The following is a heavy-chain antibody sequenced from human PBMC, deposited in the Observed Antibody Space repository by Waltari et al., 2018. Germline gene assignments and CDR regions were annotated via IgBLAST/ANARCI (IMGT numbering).Heavy chain of an antibody. V-gene: IGHV1-2*06. CDR3: ARDRSGLVIGESVY. D-gene: IGHD3-22*01. CDR1: GYPFTGYY. CDR2: INPNSGGT. J-gene: IGHJ4*02. Sequence: QVQLVQSGAAVKKPGASVKVSCKASGYPFTGYYMPWVRQAPGQGLEWMGRINPNSGGTNFAQKFQGRVTITRDTSSSTVYMELTWLRYDDTAMYYCARDRSGLVIGESVYWGQGTLVTVSS.